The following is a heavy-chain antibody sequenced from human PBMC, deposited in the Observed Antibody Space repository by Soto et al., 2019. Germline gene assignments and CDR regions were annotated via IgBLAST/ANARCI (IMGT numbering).Heavy chain of an antibody. D-gene: IGHD2-15*01. CDR3: ARDGRYCSGGSCYSLPYYFDY. CDR1: DGSISGYH. V-gene: IGHV4-59*01. CDR2: VYHSGST. J-gene: IGHJ4*02. Sequence: QVQLQESGPGLVKPSETLSLTCTVSDGSISGYHWSWIRQPPGKGLEWIGYVYHSGSTNYNPSRKSRVTISVDTSKNQFSLRLNSVTAADTAVYYCARDGRYCSGGSCYSLPYYFDYWGQGTLVTVSS.